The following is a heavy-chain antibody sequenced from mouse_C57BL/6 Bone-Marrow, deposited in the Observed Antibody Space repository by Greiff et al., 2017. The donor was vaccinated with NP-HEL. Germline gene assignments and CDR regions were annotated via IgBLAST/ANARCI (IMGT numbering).Heavy chain of an antibody. CDR1: GYTFTDYE. Sequence: QVQLQQSGAELVRPGASVTLSCKASGYTFTDYEMHWVKQTPVHGLEWIGAIDPDTGGTAYNQKFKGKAILTADKSSSTAYLELRSLTSEDSAVYYCTSQLGLSWFAYWGQGTLVTVSA. D-gene: IGHD4-1*02. J-gene: IGHJ3*01. CDR3: TSQLGLSWFAY. V-gene: IGHV1-15*01. CDR2: IDPDTGGT.